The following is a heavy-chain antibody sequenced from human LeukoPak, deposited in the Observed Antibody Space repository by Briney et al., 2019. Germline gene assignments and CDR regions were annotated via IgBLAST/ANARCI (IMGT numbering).Heavy chain of an antibody. CDR1: GGSISSSY. J-gene: IGHJ5*01. CDR3: ARRSISWFDS. Sequence: PSETLSLTCTVSGGSISSSYWSWIRQSPGKGLEWIGYVYHSGSTNYSSSLKSRVTISVDTSKNHFSLKLNSVTAADTAVYYCARRSISWFDSWGRGTLVTVSS. V-gene: IGHV4-59*08. CDR2: VYHSGST.